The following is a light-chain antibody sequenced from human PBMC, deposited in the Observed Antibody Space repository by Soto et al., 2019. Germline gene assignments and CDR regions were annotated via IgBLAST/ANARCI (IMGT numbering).Light chain of an antibody. CDR1: QSISSW. J-gene: IGKJ1*01. V-gene: IGKV1-5*03. CDR3: QQYYALWT. CDR2: KAS. Sequence: DIQVTQSPSTLSASVGDRVTITCRASQSISSWLAWYQQKPGKAPKLLIYKASSLESGVPSRFSGSESGTEFTLTISSLQPDDFATYSCQQYYALWTFGQGTKVEIK.